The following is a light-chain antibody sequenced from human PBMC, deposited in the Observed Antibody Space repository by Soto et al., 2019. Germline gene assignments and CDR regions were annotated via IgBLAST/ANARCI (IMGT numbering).Light chain of an antibody. CDR3: QSYDSSLSAPVV. CDR1: TSNIGAGFD. Sequence: QLVLTQPPSVSGAPGQRVTISCTGSTSNIGAGFDVHWYQQLPGKAPKLVIHNNNNRPSGVPDRFSGSKSGTSASLAITGLQPEDEADYYCQSYDSSLSAPVVFGGGTKLTVL. CDR2: NNN. J-gene: IGLJ2*01. V-gene: IGLV1-40*01.